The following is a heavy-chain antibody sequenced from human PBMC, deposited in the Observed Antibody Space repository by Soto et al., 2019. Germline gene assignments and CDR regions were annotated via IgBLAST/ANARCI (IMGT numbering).Heavy chain of an antibody. V-gene: IGHV4-59*01. CDR3: ARDEAYSFDY. Sequence: SETLSLTCTVSGGSIRSYYWSWIRQPPGKGLEWIGYIYYSGSTNYNPSLKSRVTISVDTSKNQFSLKLSSVTAADTAVYYCARDEAYSFDYWGQGTLVTVSS. J-gene: IGHJ4*02. CDR2: IYYSGST. CDR1: GGSIRSYY. D-gene: IGHD4-4*01.